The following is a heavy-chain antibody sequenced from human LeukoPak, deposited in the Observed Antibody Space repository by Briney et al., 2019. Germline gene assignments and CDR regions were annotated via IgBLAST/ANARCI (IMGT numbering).Heavy chain of an antibody. V-gene: IGHV1-18*04. D-gene: IGHD3-3*01. CDR2: ISAYNGNT. CDR3: ARGFPSVTIFGVVHFDY. Sequence: ASVKVSCKASGYTFTGYYMHWVRQAPGQGLEWMGWISAYNGNTNYAQKLQGRVTMTTDTSTSTAYMELRSLRSDDTAVYYCARGFPSVTIFGVVHFDYWGQGTLVTVSS. CDR1: GYTFTGYY. J-gene: IGHJ4*02.